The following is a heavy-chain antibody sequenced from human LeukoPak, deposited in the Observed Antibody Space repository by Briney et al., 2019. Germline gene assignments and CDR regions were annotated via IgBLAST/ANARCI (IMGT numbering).Heavy chain of an antibody. Sequence: PGGSLRLSCVASGFTFSSYAVTWVRQAPGKGLEWVSAISGSGGSTYCADSVKGRFTISRDNSKNTLYLQMNSLRAEDTAVYSCAKTKGYPYYFDYWGQGILVTVSS. J-gene: IGHJ4*02. D-gene: IGHD6-13*01. CDR3: AKTKGYPYYFDY. CDR1: GFTFSSYA. V-gene: IGHV3-23*01. CDR2: ISGSGGST.